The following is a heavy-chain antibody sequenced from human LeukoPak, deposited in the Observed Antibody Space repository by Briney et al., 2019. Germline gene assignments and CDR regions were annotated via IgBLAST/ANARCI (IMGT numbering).Heavy chain of an antibody. J-gene: IGHJ4*02. CDR3: ARGWMATIHFDS. D-gene: IGHD5-24*01. CDR1: GGSTSSGGYY. V-gene: IGHV4-31*01. CDR2: IYYSGST. Sequence: SDTLSLTCTVSGGSTSSGGYYWSWIRQHPGKGLEGIGYIYYSGSTFYNPSLKSQVTISVDTSKNQFSLKLNSVTAADTAVYYCARGWMATIHFDSWGQGTLVTVSS.